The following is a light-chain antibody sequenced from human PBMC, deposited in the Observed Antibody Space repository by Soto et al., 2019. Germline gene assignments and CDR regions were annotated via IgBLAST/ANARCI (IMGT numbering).Light chain of an antibody. V-gene: IGKV1-33*01. CDR3: QQYDHLSLT. Sequence: DIQMTQSPSSLSASVGDRVTITRQASQDITNSLNWYQQKPGKAPNXLIFDASNLDAGVPSRFSGSGSGTYFTLTIHSLQPEDVATYYCQQYDHLSLTFGGGTKVDIK. CDR2: DAS. J-gene: IGKJ4*01. CDR1: QDITNS.